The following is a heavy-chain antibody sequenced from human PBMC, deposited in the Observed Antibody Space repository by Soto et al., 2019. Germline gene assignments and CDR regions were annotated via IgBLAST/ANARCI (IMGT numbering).Heavy chain of an antibody. CDR1: GFTFSSYG. Sequence: QVQLVESGGGVVQPGRSLRLSCAASGFTFSSYGMHWVRQAPGKGLEWVAVISYDGSNKYHADSVKGRFTISRDNSKNTLYLQMNSLRAEDTAVYYCAKDWLELTIDAFDIWGQGTMVTVSS. J-gene: IGHJ3*02. V-gene: IGHV3-30*18. D-gene: IGHD1-26*01. CDR2: ISYDGSNK. CDR3: AKDWLELTIDAFDI.